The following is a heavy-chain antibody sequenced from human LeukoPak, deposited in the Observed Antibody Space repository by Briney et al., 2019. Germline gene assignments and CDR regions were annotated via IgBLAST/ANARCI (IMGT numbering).Heavy chain of an antibody. CDR3: TRGYGDIDY. CDR1: GFTFGSYG. D-gene: IGHD4-17*01. CDR2: INSDGSNT. V-gene: IGHV3-74*01. J-gene: IGHJ4*02. Sequence: PGGSLRLSCAASGFTFGSYGITWVRQAPGKGLEWVSRINSDGSNTRYADSVKGRFTISRDNAKNTLYLQMNSLRAEDTAVYYCTRGYGDIDYWGQGTLVTVSS.